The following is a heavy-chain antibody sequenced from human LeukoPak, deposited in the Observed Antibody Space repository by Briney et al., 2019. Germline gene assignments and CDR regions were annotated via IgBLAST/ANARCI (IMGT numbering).Heavy chain of an antibody. D-gene: IGHD6-13*01. V-gene: IGHV3-43*02. Sequence: GGSLRLSCSASGFTFDDFAMHWVRQAPGKGPEWVSLISGDGGSTYYADSVKGRFTISRDNSKNSLYLQMSSLRTEDTALYYCAKDIRQQLVSYFDYWGQGTLVTVSS. CDR2: ISGDGGST. CDR3: AKDIRQQLVSYFDY. J-gene: IGHJ4*02. CDR1: GFTFDDFA.